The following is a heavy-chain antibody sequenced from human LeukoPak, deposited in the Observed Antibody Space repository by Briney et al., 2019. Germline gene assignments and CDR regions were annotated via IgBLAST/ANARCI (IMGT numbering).Heavy chain of an antibody. CDR3: ARDSPPITMEGGAFDI. CDR1: GFTFRRYS. J-gene: IGHJ3*02. D-gene: IGHD3-10*01. V-gene: IGHV3-21*01. CDR2: ISSSSSYI. Sequence: PGGSLRLAWAASGFTFRRYSMSGGRQAPGRGLGWVSSISSSSSYIYYADSVKGRFTISRDNAKNPLYLQMNSLRAEDTAVYYCARDSPPITMEGGAFDIWGQGTMVTVSS.